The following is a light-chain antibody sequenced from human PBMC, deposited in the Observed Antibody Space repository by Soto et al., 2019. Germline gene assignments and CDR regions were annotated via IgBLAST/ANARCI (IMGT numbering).Light chain of an antibody. V-gene: IGLV2-14*01. CDR3: RSYTSSITYV. J-gene: IGLJ1*01. Sequence: QSVLTQPASVSGSPGQSITISCTGASSDVGAYNYVSWYQQHPVKAPKLMIYDVSSRPSGVSNRFSGSKSGNTASLTISGLQAEDEADYYCRSYTSSITYVFGTGTKLTVL. CDR2: DVS. CDR1: SSDVGAYNY.